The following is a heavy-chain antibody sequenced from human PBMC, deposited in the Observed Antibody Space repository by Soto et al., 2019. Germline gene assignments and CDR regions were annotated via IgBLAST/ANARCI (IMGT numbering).Heavy chain of an antibody. CDR3: ARDPHEFWTSYWFDP. Sequence: ASVKVSCKTSGYTFNTYRINWVRQAPGQGLELMGWISAYDGKTTYAEKFQGRVTLTTDTSTSTAYMELRSLRSDDTAIYYCARDPHEFWTSYWFDPWGQGTPVTVSS. CDR2: ISAYDGKT. D-gene: IGHD3-3*01. V-gene: IGHV1-18*01. J-gene: IGHJ5*02. CDR1: GYTFNTYR.